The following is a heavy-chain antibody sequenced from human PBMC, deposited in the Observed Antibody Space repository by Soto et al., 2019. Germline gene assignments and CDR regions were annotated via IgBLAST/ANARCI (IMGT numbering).Heavy chain of an antibody. CDR1: GFTFDDYA. V-gene: IGHV3-43D*04. CDR3: AKDMRTTYYDFWSGYIYYYGMDV. CDR2: ISWDGGST. J-gene: IGHJ6*02. Sequence: PGGSLRLSCAASGFTFDDYAMHWVRQAPGKGLEWVSLISWDGGSTYYADSVKGRFTISRDNSKNSLYLQMNSLRAEDTALYYCAKDMRTTYYDFWSGYIYYYGMDVWGQGTTVTVSS. D-gene: IGHD3-3*01.